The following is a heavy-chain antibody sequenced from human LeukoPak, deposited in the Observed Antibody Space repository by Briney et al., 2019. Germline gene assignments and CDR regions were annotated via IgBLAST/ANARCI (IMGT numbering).Heavy chain of an antibody. CDR1: RFSFSDSY. CDR2: ISSSGDYT. V-gene: IGHV3-11*06. Sequence: GGSLRLSCAASRFSFSDSYMSWIRQAPGKGLEWVSYISSSGDYTAYADSVQGRFTISRDNAKNSLYLQMNSLRAEDTAVYYCARRYCSSTSCLIDYWGQGTLVTVSS. CDR3: ARRYCSSTSCLIDY. J-gene: IGHJ4*02. D-gene: IGHD2-2*01.